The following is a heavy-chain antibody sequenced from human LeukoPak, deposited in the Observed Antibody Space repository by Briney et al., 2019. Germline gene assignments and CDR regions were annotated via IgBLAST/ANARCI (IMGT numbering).Heavy chain of an antibody. J-gene: IGHJ4*02. CDR2: IYPRDGST. Sequence: ASVKVSCKASGYSFTSNYIHWVRQAPGQGLEWMGMIYPRDGSTNYAQKFQGRVTITADESTSTAYMELSSLRSEDTAVYYCAGYSVDTAMVKFDYWGQGTLVTVSS. CDR1: GYSFTSNY. V-gene: IGHV1-46*01. CDR3: AGYSVDTAMVKFDY. D-gene: IGHD5-18*01.